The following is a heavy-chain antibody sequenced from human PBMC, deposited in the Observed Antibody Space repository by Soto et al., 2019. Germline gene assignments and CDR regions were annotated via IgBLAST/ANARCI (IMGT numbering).Heavy chain of an antibody. D-gene: IGHD2-2*01. CDR2: INPNSGGT. J-gene: IGHJ5*02. V-gene: IGHV1-2*02. CDR3: ARFSLVVPAAFNWFDP. CDR1: GYTFTGYY. Sequence: QVQLVQSGAEVKKPGASVKVSCKASGYTFTGYYMHWVRQAPGQGLEWMGWINPNSGGTNYAQKSQGRVTMTRDTSISTAYMELSRLRSDDTAVYYCARFSLVVPAAFNWFDPWGQGTLVTVSS.